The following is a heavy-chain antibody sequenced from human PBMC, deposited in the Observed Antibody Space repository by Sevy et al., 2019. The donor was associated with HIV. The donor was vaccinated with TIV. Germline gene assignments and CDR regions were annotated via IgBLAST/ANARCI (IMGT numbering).Heavy chain of an antibody. D-gene: IGHD4-17*01. V-gene: IGHV3-48*01. J-gene: IGHJ4*02. CDR3: ARYRRDDGANDY. CDR2: ISSSSSTM. CDR1: GFTFSSYS. Sequence: GGSLRLSCAASGFTFSSYSMNWVRQAPGKGLEWVSYISSSSSTMYYADSVKGRFTISRDNAKNSLYLQMNSLRAEDTAVYYCARYRRDDGANDYWGQGTLVTVSS.